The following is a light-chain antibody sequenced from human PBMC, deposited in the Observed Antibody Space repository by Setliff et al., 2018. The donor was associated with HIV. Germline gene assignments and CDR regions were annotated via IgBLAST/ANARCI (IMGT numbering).Light chain of an antibody. J-gene: IGLJ1*01. CDR3: QAWDSSTAWNV. V-gene: IGLV3-1*01. CDR1: KLGDKY. Sequence: SYELTQPPSVSVSPGQTASITCSGHKLGDKYACWYQQKPGQSPVLVIYQDNKRPSGIPERFSGSNSGNTATLNISGTQAMDEADYYCQAWDSSTAWNVFGTGTKVTVL. CDR2: QDN.